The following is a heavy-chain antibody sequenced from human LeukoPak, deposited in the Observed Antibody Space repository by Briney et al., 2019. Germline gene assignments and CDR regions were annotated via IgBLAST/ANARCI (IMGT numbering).Heavy chain of an antibody. J-gene: IGHJ4*02. CDR2: ISYDGSNK. CDR3: ARDTIPYSSSPHCNPDY. D-gene: IGHD6-6*01. Sequence: PGRSLRLSCAASGFTFSSYAMHWVRQAPGKGLEWVAVISYDGSNKYYADSVKGRFTISRDNSKNTLYLRMHSLRAEDTAVYYCARDTIPYSSSPHCNPDYWGQGTLVTVSS. CDR1: GFTFSSYA. V-gene: IGHV3-30*04.